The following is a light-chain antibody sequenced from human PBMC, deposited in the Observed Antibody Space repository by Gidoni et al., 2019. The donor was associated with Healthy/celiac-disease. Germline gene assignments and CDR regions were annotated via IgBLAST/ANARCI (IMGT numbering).Light chain of an antibody. J-gene: IGKJ4*01. V-gene: IGKV1-39*01. CDR1: QSSSSY. Sequence: IQMTQYPSSLSASVGDRVTITCRASQSSSSYLNWYQQKPGKAPKLLIYAASSLQSGVPSRFSGSGSGTDFTITISSLQPEDFATYYCQQSYSTPLTFGGGTKVEIK. CDR3: QQSYSTPLT. CDR2: AAS.